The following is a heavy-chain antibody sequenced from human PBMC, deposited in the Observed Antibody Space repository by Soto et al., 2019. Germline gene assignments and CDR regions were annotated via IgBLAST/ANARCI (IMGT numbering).Heavy chain of an antibody. Sequence: QVQLVQSGAEEKKPGASVKVSCKASGYTFTSYAMHWVRQAPGQRLEWMGWINAGNGNTKYSQKFQGRDTITRDTSASTAYMELSRLKSEDTAVYYCARAPSWWYFDLWGRGTLVTVSS. V-gene: IGHV1-3*05. J-gene: IGHJ2*01. CDR1: GYTFTSYA. CDR3: ARAPSWWYFDL. CDR2: INAGNGNT.